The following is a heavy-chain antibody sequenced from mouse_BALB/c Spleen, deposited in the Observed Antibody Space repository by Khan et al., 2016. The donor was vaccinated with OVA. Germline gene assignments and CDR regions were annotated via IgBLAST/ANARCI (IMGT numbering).Heavy chain of an antibody. J-gene: IGHJ3*01. Sequence: QVQLQQSGAELAKPGASVRMSCKTSDYTFTDYCIHWLKQRPGQGLEWIGYIYPNTLYPEYNQKFKVKATLTADKSSNTAYMQLSSLTSEDSAFYYWAGRDGSPYVGFAYWGQGTLVTVSA. CDR3: AGRDGSPYVGFAY. CDR1: DYTFTDYC. CDR2: IYPNTLYP. V-gene: IGHV1-7*01. D-gene: IGHD1-1*01.